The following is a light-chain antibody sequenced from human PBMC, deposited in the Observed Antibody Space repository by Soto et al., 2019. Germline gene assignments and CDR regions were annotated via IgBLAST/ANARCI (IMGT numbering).Light chain of an antibody. CDR1: SGPSSYA. J-gene: IGLJ2*01. V-gene: IGLV4-69*01. Sequence: QPVLTQSPSASASVGASVKLTCTLSSGPSSYAIAWHQQQPEKAPRYLMKFNSDGSHNKGDGIPDRFSGSSSGAEHYLTISNLQSEDEADYYCQTWGTGSHVVFVVGTKLTVL. CDR3: QTWGTGSHVV. CDR2: FNSDGSH.